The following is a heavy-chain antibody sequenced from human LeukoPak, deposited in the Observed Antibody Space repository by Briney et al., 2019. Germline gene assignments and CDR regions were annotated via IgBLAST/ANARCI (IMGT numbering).Heavy chain of an antibody. CDR1: GFTFSSYS. Sequence: GGSLRLSCAASGFTFSSYSMNWVRQAPGKGLGWVSYIGSSSSTIYYADSVKGRFTISRDNAKNSLYLQMNSLKAEDTAVYYCAREYYDFWSGSLQLFDYWGQGTLVTVSS. D-gene: IGHD3-3*01. J-gene: IGHJ4*02. V-gene: IGHV3-48*04. CDR3: AREYYDFWSGSLQLFDY. CDR2: IGSSSSTI.